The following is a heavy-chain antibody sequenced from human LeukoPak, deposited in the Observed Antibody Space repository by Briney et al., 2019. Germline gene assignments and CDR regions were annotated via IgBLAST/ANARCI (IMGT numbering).Heavy chain of an antibody. CDR2: IYPGDSDP. Sequence: LGESLKISCKGSGYSFTSYWIGWVRQMPGKGLEWMGIIYPGDSDPRYSPSFQGQVTISAAKSISTAYLQWSSLKASDTAMYYCARRDCSGGSCYTQNWFDPWGQGTLVTVSS. CDR3: ARRDCSGGSCYTQNWFDP. D-gene: IGHD2-15*01. CDR1: GYSFTSYW. J-gene: IGHJ5*02. V-gene: IGHV5-51*01.